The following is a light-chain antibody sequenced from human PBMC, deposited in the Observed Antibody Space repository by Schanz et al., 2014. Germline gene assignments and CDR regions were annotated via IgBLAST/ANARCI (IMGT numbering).Light chain of an antibody. V-gene: IGKV1-5*01. CDR2: DAS. J-gene: IGKJ1*01. CDR3: QQTFSIPWT. Sequence: DIQMTQSPSTLSASVGDRVTITCRASQSISAWLAWYQQKSGKAPKVLIYDASSLQSGVPSRFSGSGSGTDFTLTITSLQPEDFATYFCQQTFSIPWTFGQGTKVDI. CDR1: QSISAW.